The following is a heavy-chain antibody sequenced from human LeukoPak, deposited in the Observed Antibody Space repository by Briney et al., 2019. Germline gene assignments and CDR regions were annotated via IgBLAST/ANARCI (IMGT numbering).Heavy chain of an antibody. CDR3: ARERSSSGGHNWFDP. Sequence: LSETLSLTCTVSGGYIITSGHYWGWIRQPPGKGLEWIGSVYYTGDTSTNPFFRSRMSISVDTSKDQFSLNLASVTAADAAVYYCARERSSSGGHNWFDPWGQGTLVTVSS. D-gene: IGHD4-23*01. V-gene: IGHV4-39*07. CDR1: GGYIITSGHY. J-gene: IGHJ5*02. CDR2: VYYTGDT.